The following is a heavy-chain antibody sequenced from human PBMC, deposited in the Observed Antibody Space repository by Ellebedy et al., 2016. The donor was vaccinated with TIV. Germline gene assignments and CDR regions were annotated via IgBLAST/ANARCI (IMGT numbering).Heavy chain of an antibody. V-gene: IGHV1-24*01. J-gene: IGHJ4*02. Sequence: ASVKVSXKVSGYTLTELSMHWVRQAPGKGLEWMGGFDPEDGETIYAQKLQGRVTMTTDTSTSTAYMELRSLRSDDTAVYYCASYNDYAPANYWGQGTLVTVSS. CDR2: FDPEDGET. CDR3: ASYNDYAPANY. CDR1: GYTLTELS. D-gene: IGHD3-16*01.